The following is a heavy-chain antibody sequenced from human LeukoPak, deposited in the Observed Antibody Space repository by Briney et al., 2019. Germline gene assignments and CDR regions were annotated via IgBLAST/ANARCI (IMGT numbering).Heavy chain of an antibody. J-gene: IGHJ3*02. V-gene: IGHV4-4*07. Sequence: SETLSLTCTVSGGSISSYYWSWIRQPAGKGLEWIGRIYTSGSTNYNPSLKSRVTISVDTSKNQFSLKLSSVTAADTAVYYRARGTVTVTARVVAFDIWGQGTMVTVSS. CDR2: IYTSGST. CDR3: ARGTVTVTARVVAFDI. D-gene: IGHD4-11*01. CDR1: GGSISSYY.